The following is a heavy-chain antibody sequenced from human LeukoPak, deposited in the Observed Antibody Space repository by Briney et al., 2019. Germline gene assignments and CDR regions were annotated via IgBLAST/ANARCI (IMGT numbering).Heavy chain of an antibody. V-gene: IGHV4-59*01. Sequence: SETLSLTCTVSGGSISSYYWSWIRQPPGKGMEWIGYISYSGSTNYNPSLKSRVTISADTSKHQFSLKLSAVTAADTAVYYCARGPHKFDYWGQGSLVTVSS. CDR1: GGSISSYY. CDR3: ARGPHKFDY. CDR2: ISYSGST. J-gene: IGHJ4*02.